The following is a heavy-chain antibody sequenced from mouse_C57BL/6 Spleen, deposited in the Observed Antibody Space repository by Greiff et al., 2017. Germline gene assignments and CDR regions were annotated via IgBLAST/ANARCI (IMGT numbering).Heavy chain of an antibody. D-gene: IGHD1-1*01. J-gene: IGHJ4*01. Sequence: VQLQQSGPELVKPGASVKISCKASGYTFTDYYMNWVKQSHGKSLEWIGDINPNNGGTSYNQKFKGKATLTVDKSSSTAYMELRSLTSEDSAVYYCARENYYGSSPYYYAMDDWGQGTSVTVSS. V-gene: IGHV1-26*01. CDR1: GYTFTDYY. CDR2: INPNNGGT. CDR3: ARENYYGSSPYYYAMDD.